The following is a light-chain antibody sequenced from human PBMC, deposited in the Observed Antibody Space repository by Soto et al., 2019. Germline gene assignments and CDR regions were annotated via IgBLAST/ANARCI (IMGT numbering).Light chain of an antibody. CDR2: VAS. J-gene: IGKJ4*01. CDR3: QQSYTSPLT. V-gene: IGKV1-39*01. Sequence: DTQMTQSPSSLSASVGDRGNITCRASQSIRKDLNWYQQKPGKVPRLLIYVASSLQSGVPSRFGGSGSGTDFTLTISSLQPEDVATYYCQQSYTSPLTFGGGTKVEI. CDR1: QSIRKD.